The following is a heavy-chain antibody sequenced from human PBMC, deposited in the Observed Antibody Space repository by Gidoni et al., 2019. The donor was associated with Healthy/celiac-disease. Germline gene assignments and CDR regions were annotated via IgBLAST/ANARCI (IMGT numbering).Heavy chain of an antibody. CDR1: GFTFRSYS. CDR2: ISSSSSYI. V-gene: IGHV3-21*01. CDR3: ARGDTIAAAGTEFDY. Sequence: EVQLVEPGGGLVKPGGSLRLSCAASGFTFRSYSMNWVRQAPGKGLEWVSSISSSSSYIYYADSVKGRFTISRDNAKNSLYLQMNSLRAEDTAVYYCARGDTIAAAGTEFDYWGQGTLVTVSS. D-gene: IGHD6-13*01. J-gene: IGHJ4*02.